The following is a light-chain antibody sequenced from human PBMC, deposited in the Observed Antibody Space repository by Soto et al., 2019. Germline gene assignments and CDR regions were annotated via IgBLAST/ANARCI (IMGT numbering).Light chain of an antibody. CDR3: QHHNSYSQT. Sequence: DIQMTQAPPTLSASVGDRVTITCRASQSIRHYLAWYQQMPGKAPKLLNDGASTLQSGVPSRFSGSGSGTEFTLSISSLQPDDFGNYFCQHHNSYSQTFGQGTKVEIK. J-gene: IGKJ1*01. CDR1: QSIRHY. CDR2: GAS. V-gene: IGKV1-5*01.